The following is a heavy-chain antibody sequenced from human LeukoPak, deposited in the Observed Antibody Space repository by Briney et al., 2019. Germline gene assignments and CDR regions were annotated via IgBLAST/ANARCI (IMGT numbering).Heavy chain of an antibody. D-gene: IGHD3-10*01. CDR2: INHSGST. J-gene: IGHJ6*03. Sequence: SETLSLTCAVYGGSFSGYYWSWIRQPPGKGLEWIGEINHSGSTNYNPSLKSRVTISVDTSKNQFSLKLSSVTAAATAVYYCARNYYGSGTRYYMDVWGKGTTVTVSS. CDR1: GGSFSGYY. CDR3: ARNYYGSGTRYYMDV. V-gene: IGHV4-34*01.